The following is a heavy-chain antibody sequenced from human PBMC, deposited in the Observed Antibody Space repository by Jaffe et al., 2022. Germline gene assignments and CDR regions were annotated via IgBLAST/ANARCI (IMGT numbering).Heavy chain of an antibody. CDR3: AKDSTPYDYSNTYFDY. Sequence: EVQLLESGGGLVQPGGSLRLSCAASGFTFSSYAMSWVRQAPGKGLEWVSAISGSGGSTYYADSVKGRFTISRDNSKNTLYLQMNSLRAEDTAVYYCAKDSTPYDYSNTYFDYWGQGTLVTVSS. V-gene: IGHV3-23*01. D-gene: IGHD4-4*01. CDR1: GFTFSSYA. J-gene: IGHJ4*02. CDR2: ISGSGGST.